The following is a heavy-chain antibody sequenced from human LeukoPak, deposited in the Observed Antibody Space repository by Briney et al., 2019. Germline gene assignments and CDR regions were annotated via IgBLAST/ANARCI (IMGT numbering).Heavy chain of an antibody. CDR1: GGSISSGDYY. Sequence: SQTLSLTCTVSGGSISSGDYYWSWIRQPPGKGLEWIGYIYYSGSTYYNPSLKSRVTISVDTSKNQFSLKLSSVTAAETDVYYCARAGGYDFIDYWGQGTLVTVCS. D-gene: IGHD5-12*01. V-gene: IGHV4-30-4*08. CDR2: IYYSGST. CDR3: ARAGGYDFIDY. J-gene: IGHJ4*02.